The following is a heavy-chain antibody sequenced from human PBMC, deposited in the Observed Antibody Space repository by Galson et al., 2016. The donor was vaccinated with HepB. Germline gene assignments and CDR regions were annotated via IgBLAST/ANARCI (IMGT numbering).Heavy chain of an antibody. CDR3: ARHRLGHFGGPTVADY. J-gene: IGHJ4*02. CDR2: IYSGGTT. V-gene: IGHV4-39*01. Sequence: SETLSLTCTVSGGSISDSSFSWGWIRQPPGKGLEWIGTIYSGGTTYTYPSLKSRVSIYVDASKDQFSLKLRSVTAADTAVYYCARHRLGHFGGPTVADYWGQGSLVTVSS. D-gene: IGHD3-16*01. CDR1: GGSISDSSFS.